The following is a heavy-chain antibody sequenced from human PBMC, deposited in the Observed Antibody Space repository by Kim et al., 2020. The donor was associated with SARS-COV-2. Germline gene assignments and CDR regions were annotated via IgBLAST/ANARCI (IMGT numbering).Heavy chain of an antibody. V-gene: IGHV1-69*13. CDR2: IIPIFGTA. J-gene: IGHJ4*02. CDR1: GGTFSSYA. D-gene: IGHD2-15*01. Sequence: SVKVSCKASGGTFSSYAISWVRQAPGQGLEWMGGIIPIFGTANYAQKFQGRVTITADESTSTAYMELSSLRSEDTAVYYCAVDIVVVVAATPTGVTTGFDYWGQGTLVTVSS. CDR3: AVDIVVVVAATPTGVTTGFDY.